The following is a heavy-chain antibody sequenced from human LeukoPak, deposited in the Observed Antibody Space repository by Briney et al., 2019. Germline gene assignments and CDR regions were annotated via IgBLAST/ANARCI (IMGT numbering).Heavy chain of an antibody. CDR2: ISSGSSYI. V-gene: IGHV3-21*01. CDR3: ARGYGDHTCDY. D-gene: IGHD4-17*01. Sequence: GGSLRLSCAASGFTFRDYTMNWVRQAPGKGLEWVSSISSGSSYIYYADSVKGRFTISRDNAKNSLYLQMNSLRAEDTTVYYCARGYGDHTCDYWGQGTLVTVSS. J-gene: IGHJ4*02. CDR1: GFTFRDYT.